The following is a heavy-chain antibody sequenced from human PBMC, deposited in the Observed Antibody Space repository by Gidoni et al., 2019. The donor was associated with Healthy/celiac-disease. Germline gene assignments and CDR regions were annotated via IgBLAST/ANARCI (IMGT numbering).Heavy chain of an antibody. CDR3: ARGLKDIVVVVAATPRFYFDY. J-gene: IGHJ4*02. CDR2: IYYSGST. D-gene: IGHD2-15*01. Sequence: SGGSISSSSYYWGWIRQPPGKGLEWIGRIYYSGSTYYNPSLKSRVTISVDTSKNQFSLKLSSVTAADAAVYYCARGLKDIVVVVAATPRFYFDYWGQGTLVTVSS. V-gene: IGHV4-39*01. CDR1: GGSISSSSYY.